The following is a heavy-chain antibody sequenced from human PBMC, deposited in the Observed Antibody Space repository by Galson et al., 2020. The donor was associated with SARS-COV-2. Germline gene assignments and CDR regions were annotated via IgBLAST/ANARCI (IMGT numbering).Heavy chain of an antibody. CDR3: AKVYCSSTSCYDPFGMDV. D-gene: IGHD2-2*01. CDR2: ISGSGGST. CDR1: GFTFSSYA. V-gene: IGHV3-23*01. J-gene: IGHJ6*02. Sequence: GGSLRLSCAASGFTFSSYAMSWVRQAPGKGLEWVSAISGSGGSTYYADSVKGRFTISRDNSKNTLYLQMNSLRAEDTAVYYCAKVYCSSTSCYDPFGMDVWGQGTTVTVSS.